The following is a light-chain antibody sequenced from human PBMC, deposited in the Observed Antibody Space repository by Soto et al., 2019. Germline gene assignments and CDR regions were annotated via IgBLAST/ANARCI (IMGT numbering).Light chain of an antibody. CDR1: SSDIGAYNS. CDR2: EVS. CDR3: SSRTTSNPYV. V-gene: IGLV2-14*01. Sequence: QSALTQPASVSGSPGQSITISCTGTSSDIGAYNSVSWYQQHPGKAPKLMIYEVSNRPSGVSNRFSASKSGNTASLTISGLQAEDEADYYCSSRTTSNPYVFGTGTKFTVL. J-gene: IGLJ1*01.